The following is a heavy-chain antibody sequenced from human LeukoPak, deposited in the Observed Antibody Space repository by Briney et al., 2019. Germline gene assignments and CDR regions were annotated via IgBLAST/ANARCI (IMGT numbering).Heavy chain of an antibody. V-gene: IGHV3-53*01. CDR3: ARGGNYYDRSGYYSGQALDI. CDR2: MYSGGTT. J-gene: IGHJ3*02. D-gene: IGHD3-22*01. Sequence: GGSLRLSCAASGFTFSSYWMHWVRQAPGKGLEWVSVMYSGGTTYYADSVKGRFTLSRDKSENTLYLQMNSLRAQDTAVYYCARGGNYYDRSGYYSGQALDIWGQGTMVTVSS. CDR1: GFTFSSYW.